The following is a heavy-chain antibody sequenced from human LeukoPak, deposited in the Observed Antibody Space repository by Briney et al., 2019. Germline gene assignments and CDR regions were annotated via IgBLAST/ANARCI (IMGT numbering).Heavy chain of an antibody. Sequence: GASVKVSCKASGGTFSSYAISWVRQAPGQGLEWMGGIIPIFGTANYAQKFQGRVTITADESTSTAYMELSSLRSDDTAVYYCARDCSGGSCPFDYWGQGTLVTVSS. CDR2: IIPIFGTA. CDR3: ARDCSGGSCPFDY. V-gene: IGHV1-69*13. J-gene: IGHJ4*02. CDR1: GGTFSSYA. D-gene: IGHD2-15*01.